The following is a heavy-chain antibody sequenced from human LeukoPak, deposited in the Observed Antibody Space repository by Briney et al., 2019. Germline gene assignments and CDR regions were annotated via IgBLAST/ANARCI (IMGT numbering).Heavy chain of an antibody. D-gene: IGHD4-17*01. CDR1: GFTFSSDS. CDR3: ARCPTTVTRDDAFDI. V-gene: IGHV3-48*02. Sequence: QPGGSLRLSCAASGFTFSSDSMNWVRQAPGKGLEWVSYISSSSSNIQYADSVKGRFTISRDNAKNSLYLQMNSLRDEDTAVYYCARCPTTVTRDDAFDIWGQGTMVTVSS. CDR2: ISSSSSNI. J-gene: IGHJ3*02.